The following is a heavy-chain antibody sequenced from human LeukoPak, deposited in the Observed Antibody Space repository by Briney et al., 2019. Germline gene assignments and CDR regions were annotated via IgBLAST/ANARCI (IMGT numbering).Heavy chain of an antibody. J-gene: IGHJ4*02. CDR3: AKDGAYCNGGSCPHY. CDR2: ISGSGGST. CDR1: AFTFNNYA. Sequence: GGSLRLCCAASAFTFNNYAMSWVRQAPGKGLEWVSAISGSGGSTYYADSVKGRFTISRDNSKNTLYLQMNSLRAEDTAVYYCAKDGAYCNGGSCPHYWGQGTLVTVSS. V-gene: IGHV3-23*01. D-gene: IGHD2-15*01.